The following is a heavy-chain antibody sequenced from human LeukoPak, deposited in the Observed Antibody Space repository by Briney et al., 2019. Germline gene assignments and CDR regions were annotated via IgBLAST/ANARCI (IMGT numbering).Heavy chain of an antibody. Sequence: PGGSLRLSCAASGFTFSSYAMSWVRQAPGKGLEWVSAISGSGGSTYYADSVKGRFTISRDNSKNTLYLQMNSLRAEDTAVYYCAKDGTYDSQGPYYFDYWGQGTLVTVFS. CDR3: AKDGTYDSQGPYYFDY. V-gene: IGHV3-23*01. J-gene: IGHJ4*02. D-gene: IGHD3-3*01. CDR2: ISGSGGST. CDR1: GFTFSSYA.